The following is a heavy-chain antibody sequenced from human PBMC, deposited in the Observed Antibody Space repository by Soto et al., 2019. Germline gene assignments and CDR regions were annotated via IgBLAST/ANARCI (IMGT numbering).Heavy chain of an antibody. CDR3: ARIRVVAATPDYYYYMDV. CDR1: GGSISSSSYY. Sequence: PSETLSLTCTVSGGSISSSSYYWGWIRQPPGKGLEWIGSIYYSGSTYYNPSLKSRVTISVDTSKNQFSLKLSSVTAADTAVYYFARIRVVAATPDYYYYMDVWGKGTTVTVSS. V-gene: IGHV4-39*01. D-gene: IGHD2-15*01. J-gene: IGHJ6*03. CDR2: IYYSGST.